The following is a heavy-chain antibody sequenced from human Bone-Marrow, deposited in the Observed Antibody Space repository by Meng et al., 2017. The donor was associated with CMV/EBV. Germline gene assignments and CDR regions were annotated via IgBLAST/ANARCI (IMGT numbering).Heavy chain of an antibody. D-gene: IGHD2-2*01. CDR1: GDTLTNYY. V-gene: IGHV1-46*04. CDR3: ASRYCSSTSCSLFGGYYYYGMDV. J-gene: IGHJ6*02. Sequence: ASVKVSCTASGDTLTNYYFHWVRQAPGQGLEWMGIINPSDGSTTSAQKLQGRVLMTRDTSTSTVYMELSSLRSEDSSVYYCASRYCSSTSCSLFGGYYYYGMDVWGQGTTVPVSS. CDR2: INPSDGST.